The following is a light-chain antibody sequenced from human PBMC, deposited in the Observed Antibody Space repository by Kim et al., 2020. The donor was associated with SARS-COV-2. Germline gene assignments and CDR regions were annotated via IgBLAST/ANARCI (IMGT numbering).Light chain of an antibody. V-gene: IGKV3-11*01. CDR1: RSIDTY. J-gene: IGKJ1*01. Sequence: SPGERATLSCRASRSIDTYLAWYQQIPGRAPRLLLYDASNRAAGIPARFTGSGSGTDFTLTISSLEPEDFAVYYCQQRSTWPPWTFGQGTKVDIK. CDR3: QQRSTWPPWT. CDR2: DAS.